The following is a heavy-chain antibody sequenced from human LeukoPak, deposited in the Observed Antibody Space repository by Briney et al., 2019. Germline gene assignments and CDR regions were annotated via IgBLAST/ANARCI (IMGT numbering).Heavy chain of an antibody. J-gene: IGHJ5*02. D-gene: IGHD3-10*01. CDR1: GGSISGHY. Sequence: SETLSLTCTVSGGSISGHYWSWIRQPAGKGLEWIGGIYMTGSTNYNPSLKSRVTMSVDMSKNQFSLKLSSVTAADTAVYFCARVALFGSGSYYWFDPWGQGTLVTVSS. CDR2: IYMTGST. V-gene: IGHV4-4*07. CDR3: ARVALFGSGSYYWFDP.